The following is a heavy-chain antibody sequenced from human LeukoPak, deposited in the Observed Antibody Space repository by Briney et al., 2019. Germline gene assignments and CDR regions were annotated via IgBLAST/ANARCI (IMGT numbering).Heavy chain of an antibody. V-gene: IGHV3-66*01. CDR3: ARAYDSSGYRFDY. CDR2: IYSGGST. J-gene: IGHJ4*02. D-gene: IGHD3-22*01. Sequence: TGGSLRLSCAASGFTFSSYAMSWVRQAPGKGLEWVSVIYSGGSTYYADSVKGRFTISRDNSKNTLYLQMNSLRAEDTAVYYCARAYDSSGYRFDYWGQGTLVTVSS. CDR1: GFTFSSYA.